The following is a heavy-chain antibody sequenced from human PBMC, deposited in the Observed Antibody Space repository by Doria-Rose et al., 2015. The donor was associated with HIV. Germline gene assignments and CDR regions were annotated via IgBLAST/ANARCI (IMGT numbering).Heavy chain of an antibody. V-gene: IGHV1-46*01. CDR3: AGKHYFDY. CDR2: INPSGGST. J-gene: IGHJ4*02. Sequence: PGQGLEWMGTINPSGGSTTYAQKFQGRVTMTRDTSTSTVYMELSSLRSEDTAVYYCAGKHYFDYWGQGTLVTVSS.